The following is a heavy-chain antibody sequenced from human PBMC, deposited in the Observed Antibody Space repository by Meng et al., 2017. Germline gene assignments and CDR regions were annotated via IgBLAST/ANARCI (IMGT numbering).Heavy chain of an antibody. V-gene: IGHV3-48*03. Sequence: GGSLRLSCAASGFTFSSYEMNWVRQAPGKGLEWVSYISSSGSTIYYADSVKGRFTISRDNSKNTLYLQMNSLRAEDTAVYYCAKDTPYCSGGSCDGDYWGQGTLVTVSS. D-gene: IGHD2-15*01. CDR3: AKDTPYCSGGSCDGDY. CDR1: GFTFSSYE. CDR2: ISSSGSTI. J-gene: IGHJ4*02.